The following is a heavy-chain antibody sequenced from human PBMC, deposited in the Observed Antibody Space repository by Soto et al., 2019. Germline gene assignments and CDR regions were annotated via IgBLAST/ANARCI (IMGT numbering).Heavy chain of an antibody. D-gene: IGHD6-13*01. V-gene: IGHV1-46*01. CDR1: GYTFTSYY. CDR3: ARGGGAAAGGLDY. J-gene: IGHJ4*02. CDR2: INPSGGST. Sequence: QVQLVQSGAEVKKPGASVKVSCKASGYTFTSYYMHWVLQAPGQGLEWMGIINPSGGSTRSAQKFQGRVTKNRDTSTSTVYMELSSLRSEDTAVYYCARGGGAAAGGLDYWGQGTLVTVSS.